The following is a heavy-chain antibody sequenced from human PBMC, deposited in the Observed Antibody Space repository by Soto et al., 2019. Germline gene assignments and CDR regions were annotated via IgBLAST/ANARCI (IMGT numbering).Heavy chain of an antibody. CDR3: AREPSYYYDSSGYCEY. CDR1: GFTFSSYG. D-gene: IGHD3-22*01. V-gene: IGHV3-33*01. Sequence: QVQLVESGGGVVQPGRSLRLSCAASGFTFSSYGMHWVRQAPGKGLEWVAVIWYDGSNKYYADSVKGRFTISRDNSKNTLYLQMNSLRAEDTAVYYCAREPSYYYDSSGYCEYWGQGTLVTVSS. J-gene: IGHJ4*02. CDR2: IWYDGSNK.